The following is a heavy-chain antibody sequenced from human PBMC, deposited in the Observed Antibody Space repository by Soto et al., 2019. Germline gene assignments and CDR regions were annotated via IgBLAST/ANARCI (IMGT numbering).Heavy chain of an antibody. CDR3: ARGLSVTLFDY. Sequence: QVQLQESGPGLVKPSQTLSLTCTVSGGSITTGGYYWSWIRQHPGKGPEGIGSTYYSGGTYYNPPLESRVTISVDTSKNQFSLRLSSVTAADTAVYYCARGLSVTLFDYWGQGTLVAVSS. V-gene: IGHV4-31*03. CDR1: GGSITTGGYY. J-gene: IGHJ4*02. CDR2: TYYSGGT. D-gene: IGHD4-17*01.